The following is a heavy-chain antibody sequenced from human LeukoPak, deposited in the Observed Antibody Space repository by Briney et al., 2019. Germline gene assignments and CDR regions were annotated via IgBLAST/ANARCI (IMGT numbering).Heavy chain of an antibody. CDR1: GYPFTGYY. CDR3: ARGYRNWNDKVLAY. Sequence: ASVKVSCKASGYPFTGYYMHWVRQAPGQGLEWMGWINPNSGVTNYAQKFQGRVTMTRDTSISTAYMELSRLRSDDTAVYYCARGYRNWNDKVLAYWGQGTLVTVSS. J-gene: IGHJ4*02. V-gene: IGHV1-2*02. CDR2: INPNSGVT. D-gene: IGHD1-1*01.